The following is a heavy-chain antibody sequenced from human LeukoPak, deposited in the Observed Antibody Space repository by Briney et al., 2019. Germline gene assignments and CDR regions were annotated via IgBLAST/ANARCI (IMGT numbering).Heavy chain of an antibody. Sequence: PSETLSLTCAVYGGSFSGYYWSWIRQPPGKGLEWIGSIYYSGSTYYNPSLKSRVTISVDTSKNQFSLKLSPVTAADTAVYYCARGQWLGEFDYWGQGTLVTVSS. CDR2: IYYSGST. CDR3: ARGQWLGEFDY. V-gene: IGHV4-34*01. D-gene: IGHD6-19*01. CDR1: GGSFSGYY. J-gene: IGHJ4*02.